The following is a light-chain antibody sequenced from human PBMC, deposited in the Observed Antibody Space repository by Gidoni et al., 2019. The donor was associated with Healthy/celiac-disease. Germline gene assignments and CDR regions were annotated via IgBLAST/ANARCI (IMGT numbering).Light chain of an antibody. CDR3: QQYNNWPPLT. Sequence: EIVMTQSPATLSVSPGERATLSCRASQSVSSNLAWYQQKPGQAPRLLIYGASTRATGIPARFSGSASATEFTLTISRLQSEYFAFYCCQQYNNWPPLTFGGGTKVEIK. V-gene: IGKV3-15*01. CDR1: QSVSSN. CDR2: GAS. J-gene: IGKJ4*01.